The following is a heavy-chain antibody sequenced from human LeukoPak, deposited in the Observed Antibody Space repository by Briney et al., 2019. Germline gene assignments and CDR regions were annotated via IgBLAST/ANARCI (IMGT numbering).Heavy chain of an antibody. CDR2: IYYSGST. V-gene: IGHV4-31*03. CDR1: GGSISSGGYY. D-gene: IGHD5-24*01. Sequence: SQTLSLTCTVSGGSISSGGYYWSWIRQHPGKGLEWIGYIYYSGSTYYNPPLKSRVTISVDTSKNQFPLKLSSVTAADTAVYYCVVADGYIDAFDIWGQGTMVTVSS. CDR3: VVADGYIDAFDI. J-gene: IGHJ3*02.